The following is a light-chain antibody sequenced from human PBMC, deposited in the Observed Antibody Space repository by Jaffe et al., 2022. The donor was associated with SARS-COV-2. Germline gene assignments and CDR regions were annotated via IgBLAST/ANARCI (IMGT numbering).Light chain of an antibody. CDR3: QQSYSNPRT. J-gene: IGKJ1*01. CDR2: AAS. Sequence: DIQMTQSPSSLSASVGDRVTITCRASQSITIYLNWYQQKPGKAPNLLIYAASTLQSGVPSRFSGSRSGTDFSLTISSLQPEDSATYFCQQSYSNPRTFGQGTKVEIK. V-gene: IGKV1-39*01. CDR1: QSITIY.